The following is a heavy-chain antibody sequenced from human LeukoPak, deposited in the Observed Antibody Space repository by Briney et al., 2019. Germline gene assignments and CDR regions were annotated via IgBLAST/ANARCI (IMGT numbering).Heavy chain of an antibody. CDR3: ARGRYYDSSGYYWPTGETWSDY. D-gene: IGHD3-22*01. CDR1: GFTFSSYS. Sequence: VMLGGSLRLSCAASGFTFSSYSMNWVRQAPGKGLEWVSSISSSSSYIYYADSVKGRFTISRDNAKNSLYLQMNSLRAEDTAVYYCARGRYYDSSGYYWPTGETWSDYWGQGTLVTVSS. J-gene: IGHJ4*02. V-gene: IGHV3-21*01. CDR2: ISSSSSYI.